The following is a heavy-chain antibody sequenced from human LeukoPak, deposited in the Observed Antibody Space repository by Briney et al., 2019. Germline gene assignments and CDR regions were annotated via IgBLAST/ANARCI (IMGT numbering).Heavy chain of an antibody. D-gene: IGHD2-2*01. CDR3: ARVPHPTVVPAAMRDYYYYMDV. CDR1: GFTFSRYW. J-gene: IGHJ6*03. CDR2: IKEDGSEK. Sequence: GGSLSLSCAASGFTFSRYWMSWVRQAPGKGLEWVANIKEDGSEKYYVDSVKGRFTISRDNAKNSLYLQMNSLRAEDTALHYCARVPHPTVVPAAMRDYYYYMDVWGKGTTVTVSS. V-gene: IGHV3-7*03.